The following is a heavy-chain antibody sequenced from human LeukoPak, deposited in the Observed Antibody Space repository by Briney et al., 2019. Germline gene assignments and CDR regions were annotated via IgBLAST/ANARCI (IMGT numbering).Heavy chain of an antibody. V-gene: IGHV3-53*01. CDR3: ASGPLGYYRYSSGWYYFDY. CDR1: GFTVSSNY. D-gene: IGHD6-13*01. CDR2: IYSGGST. Sequence: QPGGSLRLSCAASGFTVSSNYMSWVRQAPGKGLEWVSVIYSGGSTYYADSVKGRFTISRDNSKNTLYLQMNSLRAEDTAVYYCASGPLGYYRYSSGWYYFDYWGQGTPVTVSS. J-gene: IGHJ4*02.